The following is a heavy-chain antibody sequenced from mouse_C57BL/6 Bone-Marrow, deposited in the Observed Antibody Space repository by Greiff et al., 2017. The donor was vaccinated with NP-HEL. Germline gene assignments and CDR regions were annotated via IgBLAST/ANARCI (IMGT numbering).Heavy chain of an antibody. Sequence: QVQLQQPGAELVKPGASVKLSCKASGYTFTSYWMQWVKQRPGQGLEWIGEIDPSDSYTNYNQKFKGKATLTVDTSSSTAYMQLSSLTSEDSAVYCCARWGLGRGYWGQGTLVTVSA. CDR1: GYTFTSYW. J-gene: IGHJ3*02. V-gene: IGHV1-50*01. CDR3: ARWGLGRGY. CDR2: IDPSDSYT. D-gene: IGHD4-1*01.